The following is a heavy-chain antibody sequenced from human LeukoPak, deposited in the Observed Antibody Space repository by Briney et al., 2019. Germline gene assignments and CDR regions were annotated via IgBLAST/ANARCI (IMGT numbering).Heavy chain of an antibody. V-gene: IGHV3-30*04. D-gene: IGHD5-18*01. CDR3: ARDRDGYSYGSNYYYYTDV. J-gene: IGHJ6*03. CDR1: GFTFSSYA. CDR2: ISYDGSNK. Sequence: GGSLRLSCAASGFTFSSYAMHWVRQAPGKGLEWVAVISYDGSNKYYADSVKGRFTISRDNSKNTLYLQMNSLRAEDTAVYYCARDRDGYSYGSNYYYYTDVWGKGTTVTVSS.